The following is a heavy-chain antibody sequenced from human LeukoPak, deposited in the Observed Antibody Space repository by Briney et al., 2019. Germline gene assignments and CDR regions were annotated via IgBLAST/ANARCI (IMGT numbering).Heavy chain of an antibody. CDR1: GGSVSTYY. Sequence: SETLSLTCGVSGGSVSTYYWSWIRQPPGKGLEWIGYIYYSGSTNYNPALESRLTMSVDTSKNQFSLSLSSVTAADTAVYYCAREKSTYGMDVWGQGTTVTVPS. J-gene: IGHJ6*02. V-gene: IGHV4-59*02. CDR2: IYYSGST. CDR3: AREKSTYGMDV.